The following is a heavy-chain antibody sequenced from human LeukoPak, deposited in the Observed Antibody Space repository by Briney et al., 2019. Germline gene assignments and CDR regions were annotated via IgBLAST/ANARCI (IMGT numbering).Heavy chain of an antibody. CDR3: ASALFSKDYYDNSGHYVVDF. J-gene: IGHJ4*02. D-gene: IGHD3-22*01. CDR1: GFTFNIYS. V-gene: IGHV3-30-3*01. CDR2: VSFDGSIT. Sequence: GGSLRLSCVASGFTFNIYSLHWIRQAPGKGLEWLAVVSFDGSITSYSDSVKGRFTISRDNSKSTLFLQMDSLRPEDTAVYYCASALFSKDYYDNSGHYVVDFWGQGTLVTVSS.